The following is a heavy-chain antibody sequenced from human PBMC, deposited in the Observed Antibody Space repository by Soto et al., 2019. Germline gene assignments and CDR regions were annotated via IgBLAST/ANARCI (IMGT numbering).Heavy chain of an antibody. CDR2: IYYSGST. J-gene: IGHJ5*02. V-gene: IGHV4-39*07. D-gene: IGHD5-12*01. CDR1: GGSISSSSYY. CDR3: ARDQSGYDSVWFDP. Sequence: SETLSLTCTVSGGSISSSSYYWGWIRQPPGKGLEWIGSIYYSGSTNYNPSLKSRVTISVDTSKNQFSLKLSSVTAADTAVYYCARDQSGYDSVWFDPWGQGTLVTVSS.